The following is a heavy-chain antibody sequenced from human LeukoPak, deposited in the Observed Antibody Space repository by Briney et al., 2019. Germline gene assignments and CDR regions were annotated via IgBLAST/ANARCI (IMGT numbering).Heavy chain of an antibody. Sequence: GGTLRLSCATSDFTVSSNYMSWVRQAPGKGLEWVSIIYSNGSTYYADSMKGRFTVSRDNSKNTLYLQMNSLRAEDTAVYYCARFYSSGSFGAFDIWGQGTMVTVSS. V-gene: IGHV3-53*01. CDR2: IYSNGST. CDR3: ARFYSSGSFGAFDI. J-gene: IGHJ3*02. D-gene: IGHD6-19*01. CDR1: DFTVSSNY.